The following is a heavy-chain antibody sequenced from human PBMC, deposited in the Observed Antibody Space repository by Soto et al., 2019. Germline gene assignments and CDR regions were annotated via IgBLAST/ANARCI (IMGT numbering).Heavy chain of an antibody. CDR1: GFTFSSYA. D-gene: IGHD6-13*01. Sequence: AGGSLRLSCAASGFTFSSYAMSWVRQAPGKGLEWVSAISGSGGSTYYADSVKGRFTISRDNSKNTLYLQMNSLRAEDTAVYYCAKCHILHSSSWYGGYGGFDPWGQGTLVTVSS. J-gene: IGHJ5*02. CDR2: ISGSGGST. CDR3: AKCHILHSSSWYGGYGGFDP. V-gene: IGHV3-23*01.